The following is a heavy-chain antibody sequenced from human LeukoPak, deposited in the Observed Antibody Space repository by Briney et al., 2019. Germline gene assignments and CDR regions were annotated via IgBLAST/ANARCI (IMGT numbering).Heavy chain of an antibody. CDR1: GDSMSSGSSY. Sequence: PSETLSLTCTVSGDSMSSGSSYWSWIRQPAGKGLEWIGRIYTSGSTIYNPSLKSRVTISVDTSKNQFSLNLSSVTVADTAVYYCARDLTIFPYNWFDPWGQGTLVTVAS. V-gene: IGHV4-61*02. CDR2: IYTSGST. CDR3: ARDLTIFPYNWFDP. J-gene: IGHJ5*02. D-gene: IGHD3-3*01.